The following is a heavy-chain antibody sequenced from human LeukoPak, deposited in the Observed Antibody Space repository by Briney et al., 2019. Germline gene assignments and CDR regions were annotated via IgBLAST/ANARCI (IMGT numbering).Heavy chain of an antibody. CDR2: INHSGST. V-gene: IGHV4-34*01. Sequence: KPSETLSLTCAVYGVSFSGYYWSWIRQPPGKGLEWIGEINHSGSTNYNPSLKSRVTISVDTSKNQFSLKLSSVTAADTAVYYCARVVSDIVVVPAARVYGMDVWGRGTTVTVSS. CDR3: ARVVSDIVVVPAARVYGMDV. J-gene: IGHJ6*02. D-gene: IGHD2-2*01. CDR1: GVSFSGYY.